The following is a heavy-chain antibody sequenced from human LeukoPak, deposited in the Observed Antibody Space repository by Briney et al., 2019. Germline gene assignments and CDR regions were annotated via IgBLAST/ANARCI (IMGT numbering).Heavy chain of an antibody. J-gene: IGHJ4*02. CDR3: ARGRDTAMVTGDY. Sequence: SVKVSCKASGGTVSSYAISWVRQAPGQGLEWMGRIIPIFGTANYAQKFQGRVTITTDESTSTAYMELSSLRSEDTAVYYCARGRDTAMVTGDYWGQGTLVTVSS. V-gene: IGHV1-69*05. CDR2: IIPIFGTA. D-gene: IGHD5-18*01. CDR1: GGTVSSYA.